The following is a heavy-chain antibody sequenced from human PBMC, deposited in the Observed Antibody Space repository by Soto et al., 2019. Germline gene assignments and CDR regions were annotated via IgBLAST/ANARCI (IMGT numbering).Heavy chain of an antibody. D-gene: IGHD3-22*01. CDR3: ARQIYDSDSGPNFQYYFDS. CDR2: IDPSDSQT. J-gene: IGHJ4*02. V-gene: IGHV5-10-1*01. Sequence: GESLKIYCKGSGYSFAGYWNTWLRQMPGKGLEWKGRIDPSDSQTYYSPSVRGHVTISAAKSITTVFLQCSSLRASDTAMYYCARQIYDSDSGPNFQYYFDSWGQGTLVTVSS. CDR1: GYSFAGYW.